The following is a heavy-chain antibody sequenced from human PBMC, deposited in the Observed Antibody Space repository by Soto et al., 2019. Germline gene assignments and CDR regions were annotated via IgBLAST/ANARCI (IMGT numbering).Heavy chain of an antibody. CDR3: ARVRYSGSYYYFDY. CDR1: GGSISSYC. CDR2: ICYSGST. J-gene: IGHJ4*02. V-gene: IGHV4-59*01. D-gene: IGHD1-26*01. Sequence: QVQLQESGPGLVKPSETLSLTCTVSGGSISSYCWSWIRQPPGKGLEWIGYICYSGSTNYNPSLKSRVTXXVXTXKNQFALKLSSVTAADTAVYYCARVRYSGSYYYFDYWGQGTLVTVSS.